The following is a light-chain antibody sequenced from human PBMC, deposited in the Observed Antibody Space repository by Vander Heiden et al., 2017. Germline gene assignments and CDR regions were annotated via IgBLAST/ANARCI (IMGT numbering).Light chain of an antibody. V-gene: IGKV3-20*01. CDR1: QSLSISY. CDR2: GAS. CDR3: QQSSASPLT. J-gene: IGKJ4*01. Sequence: EIVLTQSPDTLSLSPGERATLSCRSSQSLSISYLAWYQQKPGQAPRLLVFGASFRATAIPDRFSASGSGTDFTLTISRLEPEDFAVYYCQQSSASPLTFGGGTKVEFK.